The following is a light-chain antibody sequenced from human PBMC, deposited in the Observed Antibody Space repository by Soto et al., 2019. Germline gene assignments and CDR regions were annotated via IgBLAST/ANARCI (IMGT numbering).Light chain of an antibody. CDR3: LQDHNYPRT. J-gene: IGKJ1*01. Sequence: AIPMTQSPSSLSASVGDRVTITCRASQDIRTELGWYQQKPGKAPKLLIYGASTLQSGVPSRFSGSGSGTDFTLTISSLQPEDFATYYCLQDHNYPRTFGQGTKVEI. CDR2: GAS. V-gene: IGKV1-6*01. CDR1: QDIRTE.